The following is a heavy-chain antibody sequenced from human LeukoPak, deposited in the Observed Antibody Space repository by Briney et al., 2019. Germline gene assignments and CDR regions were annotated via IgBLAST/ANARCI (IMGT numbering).Heavy chain of an antibody. V-gene: IGHV3-48*04. D-gene: IGHD3-16*01. CDR1: GLTLSSYT. CDR2: ISSISTTI. Sequence: PGGSLRLSCAASGLTLSSYTMNWVRQAPGKGLEWVSYISSISTTIYYADSVKGRFTISRDNAKNSLYLQMNSLRAEDTAVYYCAREMGRSYYYYGMDVWGQGTTVTVSS. CDR3: AREMGRSYYYYGMDV. J-gene: IGHJ6*02.